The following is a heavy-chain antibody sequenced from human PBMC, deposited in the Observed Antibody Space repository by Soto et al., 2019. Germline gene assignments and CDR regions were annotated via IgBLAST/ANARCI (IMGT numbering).Heavy chain of an antibody. CDR1: GFTFGDYV. Sequence: GGSLRLSCSASGFTFGDYVLSWVRQAPGKGPEWVAFIRSKVHGGTTEYAASVKGRFTIPRDESETIAYLQMNSLKTEDSAVYYCTVAHDILNRFPYYYGVDVWGQGTTVTVYS. D-gene: IGHD3-9*01. V-gene: IGHV3-49*04. CDR3: TVAHDILNRFPYYYGVDV. CDR2: IRSKVHGGTT. J-gene: IGHJ6*02.